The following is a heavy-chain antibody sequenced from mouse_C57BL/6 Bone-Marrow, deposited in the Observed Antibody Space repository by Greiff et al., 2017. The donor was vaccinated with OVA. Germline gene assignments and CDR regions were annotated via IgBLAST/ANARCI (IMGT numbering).Heavy chain of an antibody. CDR2: ISSGGSYT. J-gene: IGHJ3*01. V-gene: IGHV5-6*02. Sequence: EVQLVESGGDLVKPGGSLKLSCAASGFTFSSSGMSWVRQTPDKRLEWVATISSGGSYTYYPDSVKGRFTISRDNAKNTLYLQMSSLKSEDTAMYYCAKRWLGFAYWGQGTLVTVSA. CDR3: AKRWLGFAY. CDR1: GFTFSSSG. D-gene: IGHD2-2*01.